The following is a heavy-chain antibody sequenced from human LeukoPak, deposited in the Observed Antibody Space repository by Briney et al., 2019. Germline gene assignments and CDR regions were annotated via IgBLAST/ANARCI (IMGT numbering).Heavy chain of an antibody. CDR3: ARDDPQWREHDY. CDR2: ISGYNGNT. J-gene: IGHJ4*02. V-gene: IGHV1-18*01. D-gene: IGHD6-19*01. Sequence: ASVKISCKASGYKFPSYGISWVRQAPGQGLEWMGWISGYNGNTNLAQKFQGRVAITTDISTSIGYMELRSLRSDDTAVYYCARDDPQWREHDYWGQGTLVTVSS. CDR1: GYKFPSYG.